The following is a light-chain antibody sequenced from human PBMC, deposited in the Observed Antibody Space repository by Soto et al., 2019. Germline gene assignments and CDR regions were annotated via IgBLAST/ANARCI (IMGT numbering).Light chain of an antibody. CDR3: AAWDDSLSGWV. Sequence: QSALTQPASVSGSPGQSITISCAGTSSDVGSHPLVSWYQQHPGKAPKLMISEDTKRPSGVSNRFSGSKSGNMASLSISGLRSEDEADYHCAAWDDSLSGWVFGGGTKLTVL. V-gene: IGLV2-14*02. CDR1: SSDVGSHPL. CDR2: EDT. J-gene: IGLJ3*02.